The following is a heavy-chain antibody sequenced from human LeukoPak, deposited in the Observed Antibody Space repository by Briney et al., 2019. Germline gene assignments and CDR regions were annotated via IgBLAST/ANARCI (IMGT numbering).Heavy chain of an antibody. V-gene: IGHV3-23*01. CDR3: AKDHLPGIVVADRDY. D-gene: IGHD6-19*01. CDR1: GFTFNRYG. CDR2: ISGSGGTT. Sequence: GGSLRLSCAASGFTFNRYGMSWVRQAPGKGLEWVSAISGSGGTTYYVDSVKGRFTISRDNSKNTLYLQINSLRDEDTAVYYCAKDHLPGIVVADRDYWGQGTMVTVSS. J-gene: IGHJ4*02.